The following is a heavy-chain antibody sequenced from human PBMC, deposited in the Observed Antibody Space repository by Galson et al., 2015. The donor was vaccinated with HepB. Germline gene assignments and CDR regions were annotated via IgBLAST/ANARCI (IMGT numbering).Heavy chain of an antibody. Sequence: CAISGDSVSSNSAAWNWIRQSPSRGLEWLGRTYYRSKWYNDYAVSVKSRITINPDTSKNQLSLQLNSVTPEDTAVYYCAREVRYYYDSSGYYEYYGMDVWGQGTTVTVSS. CDR1: GDSVSSNSAA. CDR3: AREVRYYYDSSGYYEYYGMDV. V-gene: IGHV6-1*01. CDR2: TYYRSKWYN. J-gene: IGHJ6*02. D-gene: IGHD3-22*01.